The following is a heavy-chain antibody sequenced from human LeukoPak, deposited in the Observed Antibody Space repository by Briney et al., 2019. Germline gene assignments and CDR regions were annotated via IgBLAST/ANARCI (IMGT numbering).Heavy chain of an antibody. V-gene: IGHV3-11*04. CDR1: GFTFGDYY. D-gene: IGHD3-3*01. Sequence: PGGSLRLSCAASGFTFGDYYMSWIRQAPGKGLEWVSYISSNDSPIYYADSVKGRFTISRDNAKNSLFLQMNSLGAEDTAVYYCARCEWHYYHYYMDVWGKGTTVTVSS. CDR3: ARCEWHYYHYYMDV. CDR2: ISSNDSPI. J-gene: IGHJ6*03.